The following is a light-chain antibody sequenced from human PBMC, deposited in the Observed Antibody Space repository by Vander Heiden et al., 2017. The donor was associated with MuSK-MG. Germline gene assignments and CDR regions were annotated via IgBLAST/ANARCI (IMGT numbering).Light chain of an antibody. CDR2: GAS. J-gene: IGKJ1*01. CDR1: QSISNA. V-gene: IGKV1-39*01. Sequence: DIQLTQPPSSLSASVGDRVTITCRASQSISNALNWYHQKPGKAPKLLIFGASSLQSGVPSRFSGSGSGTDFTLTISSLQADDFATYYCLQSSSTPPTFGQGNNVEIK. CDR3: LQSSSTPPT.